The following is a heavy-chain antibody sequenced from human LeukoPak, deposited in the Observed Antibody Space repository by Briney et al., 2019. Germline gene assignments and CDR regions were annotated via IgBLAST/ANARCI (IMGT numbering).Heavy chain of an antibody. D-gene: IGHD6-13*01. CDR2: IRFDGSNK. J-gene: IGHJ5*02. CDR1: GLIFSNYG. Sequence: GGSLRLSCASSGLIFSNYGMQWVRQAPGKGLEWVTFIRFDGSNKFYADSVKGRFTISRDNSKNTLYLQMNSLRAEDTAVYYCAKNAGSSSPWGQGTLVTVSS. V-gene: IGHV3-30*02. CDR3: AKNAGSSSP.